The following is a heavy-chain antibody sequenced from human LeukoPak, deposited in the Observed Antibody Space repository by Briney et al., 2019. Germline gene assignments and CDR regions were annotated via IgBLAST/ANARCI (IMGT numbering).Heavy chain of an antibody. Sequence: ASVKVSCKASGYTFTNYYMHWVRQAPGPGLEWMGIINPSGGSTSYAQKFQGRVTMTRDMSTSTVYMELSSLRSEDTAVYYCARVGVRTTVTKGWFDPWGQGTLVTVSS. V-gene: IGHV1-46*01. CDR3: ARVGVRTTVTKGWFDP. CDR1: GYTFTNYY. CDR2: INPSGGST. J-gene: IGHJ5*02. D-gene: IGHD4-17*01.